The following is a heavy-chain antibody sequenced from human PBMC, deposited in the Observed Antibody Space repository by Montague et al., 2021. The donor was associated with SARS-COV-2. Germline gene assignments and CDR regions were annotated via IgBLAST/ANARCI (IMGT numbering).Heavy chain of an antibody. V-gene: IGHV3-23*01. D-gene: IGHD1-26*01. CDR1: GFTSSSYA. CDR2: LSGDDDVT. CDR3: AKGGGHPREPFEI. J-gene: IGHJ3*02. Sequence: SLRLSCAASGFTSSSYAMTWVRHTPGKGLEWVSSLSGDDDVTYHADSVRGRFTISRDNSKNTLYMAMNDLRVEDTALYYCAKGGGHPREPFEIWGQGTPGSVSA.